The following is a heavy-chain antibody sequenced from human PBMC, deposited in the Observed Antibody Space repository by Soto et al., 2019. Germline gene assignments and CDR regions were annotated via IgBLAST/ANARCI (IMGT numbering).Heavy chain of an antibody. D-gene: IGHD6-19*01. V-gene: IGHV1-69*13. J-gene: IGHJ4*02. CDR3: AGRIAVAGTEVNYFDY. CDR1: GGTFSSYA. CDR2: VIPIFGTA. Sequence: SVKVSCKASGGTFSSYAISWVRQAPGQGLEWMGGVIPIFGTANYAQKFQGRVTITADESTSTAYMELSSLRSEDTAVYYCAGRIAVAGTEVNYFDYWGQGTLVTVSS.